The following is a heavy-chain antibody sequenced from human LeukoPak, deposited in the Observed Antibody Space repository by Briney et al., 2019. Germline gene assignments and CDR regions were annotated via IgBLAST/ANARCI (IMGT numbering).Heavy chain of an antibody. J-gene: IGHJ6*03. V-gene: IGHV1-69*04. CDR3: AREIRYYYYIDV. CDR2: IIPILGIA. CDR1: RGTFSSYA. Sequence: SVKVSCKASRGTFSSYAISWVRQAPGQGLEWVGRIIPILGIANYAQKFQGRVTITADKSTSTAYLALSSLRSEDTAVYYCAREIRYYYYIDVWGKGTTVTISS.